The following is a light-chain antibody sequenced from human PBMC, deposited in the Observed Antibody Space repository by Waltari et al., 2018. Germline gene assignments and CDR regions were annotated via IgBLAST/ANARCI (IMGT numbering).Light chain of an antibody. CDR2: GVS. Sequence: EIVLTQSPGTLSLSPGERATLSCRASQSVGTSLAWYRPQKGGQAPRLLIYGVSIRATGISDRFSGSGFGTDFSLTISGLEPEDSAVYYCQHYVRLPVTFGQGTTVEIK. CDR1: QSVGTS. V-gene: IGKV3-20*01. J-gene: IGKJ1*01. CDR3: QHYVRLPVT.